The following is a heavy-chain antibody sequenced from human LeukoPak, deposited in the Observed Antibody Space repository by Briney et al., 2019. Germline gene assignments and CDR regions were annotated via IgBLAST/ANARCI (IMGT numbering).Heavy chain of an antibody. CDR1: DFNFITYA. D-gene: IGHD3-22*01. J-gene: IGHJ5*02. V-gene: IGHV3-30*04. CDR3: ARNYYHSSAPGSWFDP. Sequence: GGSLRLSCAASDFNFITYAMSWVRQAPGKGLEWVALISFDENRKYYRDSVKGRFTISRDNSNNTMHLQMNSVRPEDTAVYFCARNYYHSSAPGSWFDPWGQGTLVTVSS. CDR2: ISFDENRK.